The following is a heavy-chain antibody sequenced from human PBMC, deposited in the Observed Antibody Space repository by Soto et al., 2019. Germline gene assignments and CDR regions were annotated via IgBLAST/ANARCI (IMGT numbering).Heavy chain of an antibody. Sequence: PGGSLRLSCAASGFTFRDYYMTWIRQAPGKGLEWVSYISSSGTGIYYPHSVKGRFTISRDNAKNSLYLQMSSLRAEDTAVYYCARAYSDAFDIWGQGTMVT. V-gene: IGHV3-11*01. CDR3: ARAYSDAFDI. J-gene: IGHJ3*02. CDR1: GFTFRDYY. CDR2: ISSSGTGI. D-gene: IGHD2-15*01.